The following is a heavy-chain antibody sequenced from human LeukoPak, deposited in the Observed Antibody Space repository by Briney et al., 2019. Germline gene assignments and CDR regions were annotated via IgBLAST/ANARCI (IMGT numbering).Heavy chain of an antibody. J-gene: IGHJ6*03. V-gene: IGHV4-59*11. D-gene: IGHD4-11*01. CDR3: ARGPTVRGMDV. CDR2: IFSSGST. Sequence: PSETLSLTCIVSGGSLSIHYWNWIRQPPGKGLEWIGYIFSSGSTNSNPSLKSRVTISVDTSKNQFSLRLNSVTAADTAVYYCARGPTVRGMDVWGKGTTVTVSS. CDR1: GGSLSIHY.